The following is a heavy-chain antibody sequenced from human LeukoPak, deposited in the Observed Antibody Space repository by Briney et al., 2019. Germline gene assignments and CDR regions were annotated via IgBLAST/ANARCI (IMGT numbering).Heavy chain of an antibody. CDR2: ISGSGGST. V-gene: IGHV3-23*01. D-gene: IGHD4-17*01. CDR1: GFTFSSYA. J-gene: IGHJ4*02. CDR3: ARGSDDYGDYDSDY. Sequence: GGSLRLFCAASGFTFSSYAMSWVRQAPGKGLEWVSAISGSGGSTYYADSVKGRFTISRDNSKNTLYLQMNSLRAEDTAVYYCARGSDDYGDYDSDYWGQGTLVTVSS.